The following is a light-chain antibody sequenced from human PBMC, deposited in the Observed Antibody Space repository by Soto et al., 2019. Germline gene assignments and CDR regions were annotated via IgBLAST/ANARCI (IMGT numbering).Light chain of an antibody. CDR2: LGS. V-gene: IGKV2-28*01. J-gene: IGKJ4*01. CDR1: QSLLHSNGYNY. Sequence: DIVTTQSPLSLPVTPGEPASISCRSSQSLLHSNGYNYLDWYLQKPGQSPQLLIYLGSNRASGVPDRFSGSGSGTDFTLKISRVEAEDVGVYYCMQALQTPRTFGGGTKV. CDR3: MQALQTPRT.